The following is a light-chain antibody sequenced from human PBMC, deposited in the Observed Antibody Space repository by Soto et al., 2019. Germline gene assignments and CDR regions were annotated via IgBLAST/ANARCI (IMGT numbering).Light chain of an antibody. CDR3: QQYGSSPGT. J-gene: IGKJ1*01. Sequence: EIVMTQSPATLSVSPGERATLSCRASQSVYNNLAWYQQKPGQAPRLLIYGASRRATGIPDRISGSGSGTDFTLTISRLEPEDFAVYYCQQYGSSPGTFGQGTKVDIK. V-gene: IGKV3-20*01. CDR1: QSVYNN. CDR2: GAS.